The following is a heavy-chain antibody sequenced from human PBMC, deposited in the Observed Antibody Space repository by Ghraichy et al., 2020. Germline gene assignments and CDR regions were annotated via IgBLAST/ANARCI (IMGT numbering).Heavy chain of an antibody. D-gene: IGHD3-3*01. CDR2: ISSSSSYI. J-gene: IGHJ6*02. V-gene: IGHV3-21*01. Sequence: GGSLRLSCAASGFTFSSYSMNWVRQAPGKGLEWVSSISSSSSYIYYADSVKGRFTISRDNAKNSLYLQMNSLRAEDTAVYYCARDRGVAIFGVVISGRRRGYYGMDVWGQGTTVTVSS. CDR1: GFTFSSYS. CDR3: ARDRGVAIFGVVISGRRRGYYGMDV.